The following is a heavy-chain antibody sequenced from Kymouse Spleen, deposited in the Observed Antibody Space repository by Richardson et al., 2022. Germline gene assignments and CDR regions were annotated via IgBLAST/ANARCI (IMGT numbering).Heavy chain of an antibody. CDR1: GFTFSSYG. CDR3: ARDIAARPYYYGMDV. V-gene: IGHV3-33*01. D-gene: IGHD6-6*01. J-gene: IGHJ6*02. CDR2: IWYDGSNK. Sequence: QVQLVESGGGVVQPGRSLRLSCAASGFTFSSYGMHWVRQAPGKGLEWVAVIWYDGSNKYYADSVKGRFTISRDNSKNTLYLQMNSLRAEDTAVYYCARDIAARPYYYGMDVWGQGTTVTVSS.